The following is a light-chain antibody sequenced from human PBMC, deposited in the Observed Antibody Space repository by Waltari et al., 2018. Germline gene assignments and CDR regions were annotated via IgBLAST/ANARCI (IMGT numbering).Light chain of an antibody. CDR1: QDISNY. J-gene: IGKJ5*01. V-gene: IGKV1-33*01. CDR2: DAS. Sequence: DIQMTQSPSSLSASVGGRVTITCQASQDISNYLNWYQQKPGKAPKLLIYDASNLETGVPSRFSGSGSGIDFTFTISSLQPEDIATYYCQQYDKRITFGQGTRLEIK. CDR3: QQYDKRIT.